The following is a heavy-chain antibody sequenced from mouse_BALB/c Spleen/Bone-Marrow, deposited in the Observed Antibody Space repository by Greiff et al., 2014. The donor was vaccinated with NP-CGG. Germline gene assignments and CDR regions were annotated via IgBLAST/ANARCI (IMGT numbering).Heavy chain of an antibody. D-gene: IGHD2-3*01. CDR2: IWAGGST. CDR3: ARVYLWYFDV. J-gene: IGHJ1*01. V-gene: IGHV2-9*02. CDR1: GFSLTSYG. Sequence: QVHVKQSGPGLVAPSQSLSITCTVSGFSLTSYGVRWVRQPPGKGLEWLGVIWAGGSTNYNSALMSRLSISKDNSKSQVFLKMNSLQTDDTAMYYCARVYLWYFDVWGAGTTVTVSS.